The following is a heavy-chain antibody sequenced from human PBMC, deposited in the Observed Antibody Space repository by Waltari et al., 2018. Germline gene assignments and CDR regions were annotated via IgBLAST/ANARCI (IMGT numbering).Heavy chain of an antibody. J-gene: IGHJ4*02. D-gene: IGHD2-21*01. CDR1: GLTFSIFA. V-gene: IGHV3-23*01. CDR3: AKDHGVAY. CDR2: ISNSGGDT. Sequence: QLLESGGGLVQPGGSLRLSCSDSGLTFSIFAMSWVRQAQGKGLEWVSGISNSGGDTYYADSVKGRFIISRDNSKKTLYLQMNSLRVEDTAVYYCAKDHGVAYWGRGTLVTVSA.